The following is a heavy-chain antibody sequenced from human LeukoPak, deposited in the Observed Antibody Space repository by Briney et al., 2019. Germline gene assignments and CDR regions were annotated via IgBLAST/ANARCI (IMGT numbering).Heavy chain of an antibody. D-gene: IGHD2-15*01. V-gene: IGHV4-39*07. CDR1: SGSISNSNYY. J-gene: IGHJ4*02. CDR3: ARDRWVEYCSGGSCYSGVDY. CDR2: IYYSGST. Sequence: PSETLSLTCTVSSGSISNSNYYWGWIRQPPGKGLEWLGSIYYSGSTYYNPSLKSRVTISVDTSKNQFSLKLSSVTAADTAVYYCARDRWVEYCSGGSCYSGVDYWGQGTLVTVSS.